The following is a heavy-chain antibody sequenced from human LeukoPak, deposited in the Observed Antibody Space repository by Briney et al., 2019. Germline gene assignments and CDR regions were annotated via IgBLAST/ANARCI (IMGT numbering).Heavy chain of an antibody. J-gene: IGHJ6*03. Sequence: SETLSLTCTVSGGSISSSSYYWGWIRQPPGKGLAWIGSIYYSGSTNYNPSLKSRVTISVDTSENQFSLKVSSVTAADTAVYYCARHGLEPTSFYYMDVWGKGTTVTVSS. D-gene: IGHD1-1*01. CDR2: IYYSGST. CDR1: GGSISSSSYY. V-gene: IGHV4-39*01. CDR3: ARHGLEPTSFYYMDV.